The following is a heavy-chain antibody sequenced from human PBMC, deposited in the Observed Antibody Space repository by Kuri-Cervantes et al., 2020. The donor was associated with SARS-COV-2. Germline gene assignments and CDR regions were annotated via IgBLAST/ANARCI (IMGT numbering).Heavy chain of an antibody. J-gene: IGHJ4*02. D-gene: IGHD6-13*01. CDR2: ISGGGDST. Sequence: GESLKISCAASGFTFSTYAMSWVRQAPGKGLEWVSTISGGGDSTYYADSVKGRFTISRDNSKNTLYLQMNSLRAEDTAVYYCAKGVAAADSYYFDYWGQGTLVTVSS. CDR3: AKGVAAADSYYFDY. V-gene: IGHV3-23*01. CDR1: GFTFSTYA.